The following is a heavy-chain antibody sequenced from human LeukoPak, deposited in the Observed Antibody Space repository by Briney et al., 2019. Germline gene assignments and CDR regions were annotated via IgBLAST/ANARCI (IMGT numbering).Heavy chain of an antibody. V-gene: IGHV3-23*01. Sequence: GGSLRLSCAASGFTFSSYAMSWVRQAPGKGLEWVSAISGSGGSTNYADSVKGRFTISRDNSKNTLYLQMNSLRAEDTAVYYCAKDCSGGDCRDAFDIWGQGTMVTVSS. CDR1: GFTFSSYA. J-gene: IGHJ3*02. CDR2: ISGSGGST. D-gene: IGHD2-21*02. CDR3: AKDCSGGDCRDAFDI.